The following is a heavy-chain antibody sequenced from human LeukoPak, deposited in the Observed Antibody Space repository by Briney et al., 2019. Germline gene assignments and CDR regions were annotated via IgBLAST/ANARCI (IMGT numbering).Heavy chain of an antibody. V-gene: IGHV3-13*01. D-gene: IGHD3-22*01. CDR2: IGTAGDT. CDR3: ARDMYYYDSSGLVGGAFDI. Sequence: GGSLRLSCAASGFTFSSYDMHWVRQATGKGLEWVSAIGTAGDTYYPGSVKGRFTISRENAKNSLYLQMNNLRAGDTAVYYCARDMYYYDSSGLVGGAFDIWGQGTMVTVSS. J-gene: IGHJ3*02. CDR1: GFTFSSYD.